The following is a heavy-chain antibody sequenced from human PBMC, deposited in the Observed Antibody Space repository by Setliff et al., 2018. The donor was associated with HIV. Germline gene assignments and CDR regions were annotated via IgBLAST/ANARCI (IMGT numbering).Heavy chain of an antibody. CDR3: ATLDYYGSATYNLALHY. CDR2: VDPKNGDT. J-gene: IGHJ4*02. CDR1: GYTFTDYY. D-gene: IGHD3-10*01. V-gene: IGHV1-69-2*01. Sequence: ASVKVSCKASGYTFTDYYMHWVQQAPAKGLEWMGRVDPKNGDTIYAEKLRGRVTITADTSTDTAYMELGNLRSEDTAIYYCATLDYYGSATYNLALHYWGQGTLVTVSS.